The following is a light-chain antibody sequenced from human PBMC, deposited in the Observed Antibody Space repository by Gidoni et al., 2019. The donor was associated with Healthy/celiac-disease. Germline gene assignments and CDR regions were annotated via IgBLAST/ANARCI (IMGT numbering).Light chain of an antibody. CDR3: QQYNNWPLT. Sequence: EIAMTQSPATLSVSPGERATLSCRANQSVSSNLAWYQQKPGQAPRLLIYGASTRATGIPARFSGSGSGTEFTLTISSLQSEDFAVYYCQQYNNWPLTFGGGTKVEIK. CDR1: QSVSSN. CDR2: GAS. J-gene: IGKJ4*01. V-gene: IGKV3-15*01.